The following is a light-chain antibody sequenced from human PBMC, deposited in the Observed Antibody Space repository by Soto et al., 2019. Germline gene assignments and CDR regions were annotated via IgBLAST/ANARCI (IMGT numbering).Light chain of an antibody. Sequence: EIVMTQSPATLSVSPGERASLSGRASQSVSSNLAWYQQKTGQHPRLLLYGASTRAPAIPARFSGSGSGTEFTLPIRSLQSVDFEVYYCQQYNNWLPWTFGQGTKVDIK. CDR1: QSVSSN. CDR2: GAS. V-gene: IGKV3-15*01. J-gene: IGKJ1*01. CDR3: QQYNNWLPWT.